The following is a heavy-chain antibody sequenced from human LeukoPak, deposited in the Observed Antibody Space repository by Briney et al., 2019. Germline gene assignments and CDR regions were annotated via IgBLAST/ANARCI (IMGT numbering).Heavy chain of an antibody. D-gene: IGHD2-15*01. CDR1: GFTFSGYS. V-gene: IGHV3-21*01. Sequence: GGSLRLSCAASGFTFSGYSMNWVRQAPGKGLEWVSSISSSSSYIYYADSVKGRFTISRDNAKNSLYLQMNSLRAEDTAVYCCARDAVVAANFDYWGQGTLVTVSS. CDR2: ISSSSSYI. CDR3: ARDAVVAANFDY. J-gene: IGHJ4*02.